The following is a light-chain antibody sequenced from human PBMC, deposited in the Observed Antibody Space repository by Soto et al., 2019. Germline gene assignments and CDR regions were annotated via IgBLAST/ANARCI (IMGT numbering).Light chain of an antibody. Sequence: EIVLTQSPGTLSLSPGERATLSCRASQTVGSSFLAWYQQKPGQAPRLLLYGSSHRATDIPDRFSGSGSGRAFPLTISRLEPEDSPLYYCQQYGSSPGTFGQGTKVEI. J-gene: IGKJ1*01. CDR1: QTVGSSF. V-gene: IGKV3-20*01. CDR2: GSS. CDR3: QQYGSSPGT.